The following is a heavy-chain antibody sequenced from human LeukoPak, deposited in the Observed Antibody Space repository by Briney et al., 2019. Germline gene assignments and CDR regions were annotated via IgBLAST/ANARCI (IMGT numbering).Heavy chain of an antibody. D-gene: IGHD4-17*01. J-gene: IGHJ4*02. CDR2: INGYGSIT. Sequence: GGSMRLACAAYGFTFETYWMHWVRQAPGKGLEWVSCINGYGSITNYADSVKGRFTISRDNAKNTLYLQMNSLRVEDTAVYYCARDEPTVTTGPPVGSWGQGTLVTVSS. CDR1: GFTFETYW. V-gene: IGHV3-74*01. CDR3: ARDEPTVTTGPPVGS.